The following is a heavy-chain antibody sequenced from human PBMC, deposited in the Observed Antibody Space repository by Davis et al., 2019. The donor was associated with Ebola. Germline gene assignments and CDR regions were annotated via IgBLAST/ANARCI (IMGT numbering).Heavy chain of an antibody. CDR3: ARLARRAVVVEFDY. Sequence: PGGSLRLSCKGSGYSFTSYWIGWVRQMPGKGLEWMGIIYPGDSDTRYSPSFQGQVTISADKSISTAYLQWSSLKASDTAMYYCARLARRAVVVEFDYWGQGTLVTVSS. CDR1: GYSFTSYW. V-gene: IGHV5-51*01. D-gene: IGHD2-15*01. CDR2: IYPGDSDT. J-gene: IGHJ4*02.